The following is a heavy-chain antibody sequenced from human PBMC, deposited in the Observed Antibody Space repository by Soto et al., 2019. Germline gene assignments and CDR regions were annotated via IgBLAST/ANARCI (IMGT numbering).Heavy chain of an antibody. Sequence: QVQLVESGGGLVKPGGSLRLSCAASGLTFSDCYMNWIRQAPGKGLEWVSYISSSGSSINYADSVKGRFTISRDNAKNSLYLQMTSLRAEDTAMYYCARVRFGEWGYAMDVWGQGTTFTVSS. CDR3: ARVRFGEWGYAMDV. CDR1: GLTFSDCY. CDR2: ISSSGSSI. J-gene: IGHJ6*02. V-gene: IGHV3-11*01. D-gene: IGHD3-10*01.